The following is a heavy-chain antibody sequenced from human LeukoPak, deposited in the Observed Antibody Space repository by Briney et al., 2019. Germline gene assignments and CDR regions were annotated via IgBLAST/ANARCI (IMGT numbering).Heavy chain of an antibody. Sequence: PGGSLRLSCAVSGFTFSGFWMSWSRQAPGKGLEWVANIKQDGSEKYYVDSVKGRFTTSRDNAKNSLYLQMNSLRAEDTAVYYCARVPRHDAFDIWGQGTMVTVSS. CDR1: GFTFSGFW. J-gene: IGHJ3*02. CDR2: IKQDGSEK. V-gene: IGHV3-7*01. CDR3: ARVPRHDAFDI.